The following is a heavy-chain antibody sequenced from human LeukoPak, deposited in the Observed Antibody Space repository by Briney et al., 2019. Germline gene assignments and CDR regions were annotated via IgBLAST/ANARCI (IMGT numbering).Heavy chain of an antibody. CDR2: ISAYSGNT. J-gene: IGHJ4*02. CDR3: ARGGVRYFDWLLRMYYFDY. D-gene: IGHD3-9*01. V-gene: IGHV1-18*01. Sequence: GASVKVSCKASGYTFTSYGISWVRQAPGQGLEWMGWISAYSGNTNYAQKLQGRVTMTTDTSTSTAYMELRSLRSDDTAVYYCARGGVRYFDWLLRMYYFDYWGQGTLVTVSS. CDR1: GYTFTSYG.